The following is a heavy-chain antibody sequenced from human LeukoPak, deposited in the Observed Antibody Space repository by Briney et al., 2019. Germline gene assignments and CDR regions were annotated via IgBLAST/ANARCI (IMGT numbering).Heavy chain of an antibody. CDR3: ASHLAEAGYKTEYYFDY. V-gene: IGHV1-46*01. J-gene: IGHJ4*02. CDR1: GYTFISYY. D-gene: IGHD6-19*01. Sequence: GASVKVSCKASGYTFISYYMHWVRQAPGQGLEWMGLINPSGGSTSYAQKFQDRVTMTRDTSTSTVYMELSSLRSEDTAVYYCASHLAEAGYKTEYYFDYWGQGTLVTVSS. CDR2: INPSGGST.